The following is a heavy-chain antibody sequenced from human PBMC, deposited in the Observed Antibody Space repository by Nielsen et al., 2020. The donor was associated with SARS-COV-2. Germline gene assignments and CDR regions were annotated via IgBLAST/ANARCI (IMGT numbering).Heavy chain of an antibody. Sequence: GESLKISCAASGFTFSSYSMNWVRQAPGKGLEWVSSINSSSSYIYYADSVKGRFTISRDNAKNSLYLQMNSLRAEDTAVYYCARDYSSSRGAFDIWGQGTMVTVSS. CDR2: INSSSSYI. J-gene: IGHJ3*02. CDR1: GFTFSSYS. D-gene: IGHD2-21*01. V-gene: IGHV3-21*01. CDR3: ARDYSSSRGAFDI.